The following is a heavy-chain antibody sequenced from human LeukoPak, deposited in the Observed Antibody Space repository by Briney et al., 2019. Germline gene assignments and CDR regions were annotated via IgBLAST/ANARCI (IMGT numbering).Heavy chain of an antibody. V-gene: IGHV3-30*04. J-gene: IGHJ4*02. CDR2: ISYDGSNK. D-gene: IGHD4-17*01. Sequence: PGRSLRLSCAASGFTFSSYAMHWVRQAPGKGLEWVAVISYDGSNKYYADSVKGRFTISRDNSKNTLYLQMNSLRAEDTAVYYCAREGLTTVTTLVSGAFDYWGRGTLVTVSS. CDR1: GFTFSSYA. CDR3: AREGLTTVTTLVSGAFDY.